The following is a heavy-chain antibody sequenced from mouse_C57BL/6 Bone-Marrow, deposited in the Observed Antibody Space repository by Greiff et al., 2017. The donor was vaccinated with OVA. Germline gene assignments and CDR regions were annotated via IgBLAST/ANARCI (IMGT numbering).Heavy chain of an antibody. CDR2: IYPGDGDT. CDR3: ARSRWLPHAMDY. V-gene: IGHV1-82*01. J-gene: IGHJ4*01. D-gene: IGHD2-3*01. CDR1: GYAFSSSW. Sequence: VQGVESGPELVKPGASVKISCKASGYAFSSSWMNWVKQRPGKGLEWIGRIYPGDGDTNYNGKFKGKATLTADKSSSTAYMQLSSLTSEDSAVYFCARSRWLPHAMDYWGQGTSVTVSS.